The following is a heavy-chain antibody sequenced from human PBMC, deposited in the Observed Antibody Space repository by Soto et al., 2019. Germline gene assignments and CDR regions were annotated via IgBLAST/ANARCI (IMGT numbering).Heavy chain of an antibody. D-gene: IGHD7-27*01. CDR3: ARVSGVDAFDI. Sequence: GGSLRLSCAASGFTFSSYWMHWVRQAPGKGLVWVSRINSDGSSTSYADSVKGRFTISRDNSKNTLYLQMNSLRAEDTAVYYCARVSGVDAFDIWGQGTMVTVSS. J-gene: IGHJ3*02. CDR1: GFTFSSYW. V-gene: IGHV3-74*01. CDR2: INSDGSST.